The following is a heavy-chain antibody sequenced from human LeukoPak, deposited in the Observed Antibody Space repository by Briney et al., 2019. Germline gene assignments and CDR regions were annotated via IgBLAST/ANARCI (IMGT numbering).Heavy chain of an antibody. CDR3: ARDHASGTGWFDP. Sequence: ASVKVSCKASGYTFTGYYIQWVRQAPGQGLEWMGWINPNSGGTNFAQKFQGRVTMTRDTSISTAYMELSRLRSDDMAVYYCARDHASGTGWFDPWGQGTLVTVSS. V-gene: IGHV1-2*02. J-gene: IGHJ5*02. D-gene: IGHD6-13*01. CDR2: INPNSGGT. CDR1: GYTFTGYY.